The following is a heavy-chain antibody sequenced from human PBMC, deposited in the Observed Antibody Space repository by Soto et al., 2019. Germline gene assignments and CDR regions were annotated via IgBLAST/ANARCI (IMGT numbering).Heavy chain of an antibody. CDR3: AKLEPVTIFGVVPDPSYYMDV. D-gene: IGHD3-3*01. CDR1: GFNFSSYA. J-gene: IGHJ6*03. V-gene: IGHV3-23*01. Sequence: TGGSLRLSCAASGFNFSSYAMSWVRQAPGKGLEWVSAISGSGGSTYYADSVKGRFTISRDNSKNTLYLQMNSLRAEDTAVYYRAKLEPVTIFGVVPDPSYYMDVWGKGTTVTVSS. CDR2: ISGSGGST.